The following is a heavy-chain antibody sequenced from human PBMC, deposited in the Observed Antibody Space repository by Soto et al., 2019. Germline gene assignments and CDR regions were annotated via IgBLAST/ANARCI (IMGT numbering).Heavy chain of an antibody. CDR2: INPNSGGT. Sequence: GASVKVSCKASGYIFTDYYMHWVRQAPGQELGWMGRINPNSGGTSYAQKFQGRVTMTRDTSTSTVYMELSSLRSEDTAAYYCARASGSSYWFDPWGQGTLVTVSS. CDR1: GYIFTDYY. CDR3: ARASGSSYWFDP. J-gene: IGHJ5*02. D-gene: IGHD1-26*01. V-gene: IGHV1-2*06.